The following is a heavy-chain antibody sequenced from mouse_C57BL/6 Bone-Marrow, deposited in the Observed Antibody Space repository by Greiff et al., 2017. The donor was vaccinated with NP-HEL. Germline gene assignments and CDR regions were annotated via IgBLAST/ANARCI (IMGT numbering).Heavy chain of an antibody. V-gene: IGHV5-16*01. CDR3: ARDRWGTTVERWYFDV. CDR1: GFTFSDYY. D-gene: IGHD1-1*01. CDR2: INYDGSST. Sequence: EVKLVESEGGLVQPGSSMKLSCTASGFTFSDYYMAWVRQVPEKGLEWVANINYDGSSTYYLDSLKSRFIISRDNAKNILYLQMSSLKSEDTATYYCARDRWGTTVERWYFDVWGTGTTVTVSS. J-gene: IGHJ1*03.